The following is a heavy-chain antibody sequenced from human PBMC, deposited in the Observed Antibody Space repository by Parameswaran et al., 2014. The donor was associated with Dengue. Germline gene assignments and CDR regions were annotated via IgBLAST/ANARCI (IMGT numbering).Heavy chain of an antibody. J-gene: IGHJ6*02. D-gene: IGHD1-26*01. CDR2: IYHSGST. Sequence: RWIRQPPGKGLEWIGEIYHSGSTNYNPSLKSRVTISVDKSKNQFSLKLSSVTAADTAVYYCAREPIVGATIYYYYYGMDVWGQGTTVTVSS. V-gene: IGHV4-4*02. CDR3: AREPIVGATIYYYYYGMDV.